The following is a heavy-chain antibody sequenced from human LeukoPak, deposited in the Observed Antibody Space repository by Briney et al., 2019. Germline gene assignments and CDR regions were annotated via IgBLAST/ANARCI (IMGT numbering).Heavy chain of an antibody. CDR2: IYYSGCP. Sequence: AETLSPTCTVSGGSISSYFCSWIGQPPPQGLEWIGCIYYSGCPNYSPPLKSRVTKSVDPHNNQLFLKLSFVAAADSDVYYCASRVIGEATGQNLLYPWGQGALVTVSS. D-gene: IGHD1-26*01. CDR1: GGSISSYF. V-gene: IGHV4-59*01. J-gene: IGHJ5*02. CDR3: ASRVIGEATGQNLLYP.